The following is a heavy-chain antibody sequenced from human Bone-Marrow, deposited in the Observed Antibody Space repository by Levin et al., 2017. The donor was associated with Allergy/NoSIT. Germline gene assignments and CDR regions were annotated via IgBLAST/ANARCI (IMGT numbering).Heavy chain of an antibody. CDR2: ISGYNANT. CDR1: GYSFTNYG. Sequence: ASVKVSCKASGYSFTNYGITWVRQAPGHGLEWMGWISGYNANTKYAQKFQGRVSVTTDTSTSTAYMELRSLNSDDTAVYYCARDQPYGSGLKDNWLDPWGQGTLVAVSS. V-gene: IGHV1-18*01. CDR3: ARDQPYGSGLKDNWLDP. D-gene: IGHD3-10*01. J-gene: IGHJ5*02.